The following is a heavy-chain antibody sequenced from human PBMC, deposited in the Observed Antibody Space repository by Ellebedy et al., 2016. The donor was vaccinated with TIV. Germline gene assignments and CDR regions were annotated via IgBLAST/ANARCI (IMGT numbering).Heavy chain of an antibody. CDR1: EFTVSSNF. CDR2: IHSGGST. Sequence: GESLKISCAASEFTVSSNFMSSVRQAPGKRLEWVSVIHSGGSTYHTDSVKGLFTTSRDNSKNTLYLHMTSLRAEDTAVYYCAGSTTITTMPYWGQGTLVTVSS. J-gene: IGHJ4*02. CDR3: AGSTTITTMPY. D-gene: IGHD4-11*01. V-gene: IGHV3-53*01.